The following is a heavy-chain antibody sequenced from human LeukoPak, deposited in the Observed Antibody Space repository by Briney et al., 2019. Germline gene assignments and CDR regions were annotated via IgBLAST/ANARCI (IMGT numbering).Heavy chain of an antibody. Sequence: GGSLRLSCATSGFTFSNYNMNWVRQAPGKGLEWVSYISSSGSTIYYADSVKGRFTISRDNAKNSLYLQMNSLRAEDTALYYCAKGVPGGFGEGLDYWGQGTLVTVSS. V-gene: IGHV3-48*03. J-gene: IGHJ4*02. CDR3: AKGVPGGFGEGLDY. CDR1: GFTFSNYN. D-gene: IGHD3-10*01. CDR2: ISSSGSTI.